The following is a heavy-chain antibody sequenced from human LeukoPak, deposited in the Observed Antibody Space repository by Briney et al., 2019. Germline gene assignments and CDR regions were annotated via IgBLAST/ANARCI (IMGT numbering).Heavy chain of an antibody. J-gene: IGHJ4*02. D-gene: IGHD1-1*01. Sequence: WETLSLTCAVYGGSFSGYYWSWIRRPPGKGLEWIGEINHSGSTNYNPSLKSRVTISVDTSKNQFSLKLSSVTAADTAVYYCARIPKKNWNGPRYFDYWGQGTLVTVSS. V-gene: IGHV4-34*01. CDR2: INHSGST. CDR1: GGSFSGYY. CDR3: ARIPKKNWNGPRYFDY.